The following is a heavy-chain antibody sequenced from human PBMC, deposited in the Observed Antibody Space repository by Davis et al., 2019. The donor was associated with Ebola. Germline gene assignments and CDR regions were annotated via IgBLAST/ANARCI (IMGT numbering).Heavy chain of an antibody. Sequence: YYADSVKGRFTISRDNSKNTLFLQMNSLRAEDTAVYYCARVNGDPPHLDFWGQGTLVTVSS. D-gene: IGHD4-17*01. V-gene: IGHV3-30*07. CDR3: ARVNGDPPHLDF. J-gene: IGHJ4*02.